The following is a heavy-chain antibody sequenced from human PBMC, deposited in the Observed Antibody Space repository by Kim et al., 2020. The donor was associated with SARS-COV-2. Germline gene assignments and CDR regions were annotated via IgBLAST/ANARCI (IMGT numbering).Heavy chain of an antibody. CDR2: IYPGDSDT. CDR3: AGGFHGSGTRNSAFDG. Sequence: GASLKISCKASGSIFSNYWIAWVRQMPGKGLEWMGIIYPGDSDTRYSPSFQGQVTISVDRSSATAYLQLNSLQASDTAMYYCAGGFHGSGTRNSAFDGWGQGPPGTVSA. J-gene: IGHJ4*02. D-gene: IGHD3-10*01. CDR1: GSIFSNYW. V-gene: IGHV5-51*01.